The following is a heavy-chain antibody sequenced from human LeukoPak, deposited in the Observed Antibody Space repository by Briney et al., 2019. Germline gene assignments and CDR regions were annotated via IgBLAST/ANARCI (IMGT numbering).Heavy chain of an antibody. CDR1: GGSIGSSSYY. V-gene: IGHV4-39*07. CDR2: IYYSGST. D-gene: IGHD6-13*01. J-gene: IGHJ4*02. CDR3: AITDAAAGHPFDY. Sequence: SETLSLTCTVSGGSIGSSSYYWGWIRQPPGKGLEWIGSIYYSGSTYYNPSLKSRVTISVDTSKNQFSLKLSSVTAADTAVYYCAITDAAAGHPFDYWGQGTLVTVSS.